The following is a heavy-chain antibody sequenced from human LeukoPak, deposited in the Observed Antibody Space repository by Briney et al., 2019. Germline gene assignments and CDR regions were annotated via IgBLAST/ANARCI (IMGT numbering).Heavy chain of an antibody. CDR3: AREVSGYGGYFDY. CDR2: ISSSSYI. CDR1: GFTFSSYS. V-gene: IGHV3-21*01. J-gene: IGHJ4*02. Sequence: GGSLRLSCAASGFTFSSYSMNWVRQAPGKGLEWVSSISSSSYIYYADSVKGRFTIPRDNAKNSLYLQMNSLRAEDTAVYYCAREVSGYGGYFDYWGQGTLVTVSS. D-gene: IGHD3-10*01.